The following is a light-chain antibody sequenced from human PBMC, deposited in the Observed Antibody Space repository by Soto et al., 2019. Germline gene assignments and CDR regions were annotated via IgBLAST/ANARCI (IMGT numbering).Light chain of an antibody. V-gene: IGLV1-44*01. J-gene: IGLJ3*02. Sequence: QSVLTQPPSASGTPGQTVTISCSGSSSNIGSNAVSWYQHFPGTAPKVLIYSDDQRPSGVPDRFSGSKSGTSASLAIRGLQAEDEADYFCAAWGDSLNTWVFGGGTKLTVL. CDR3: AAWGDSLNTWV. CDR1: SSNIGSNA. CDR2: SDD.